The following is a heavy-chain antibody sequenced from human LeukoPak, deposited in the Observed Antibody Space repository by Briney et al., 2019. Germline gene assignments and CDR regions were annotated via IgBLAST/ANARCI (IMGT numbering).Heavy chain of an antibody. V-gene: IGHV4-59*08. CDR1: GGSISSYY. CDR3: ARLYYGSGSYHLDY. Sequence: SETLSLTCTVSGGSISSYYWSWIRQPPGKGLEWIGYIYYSGSTNYNPSLKSRVTISVDTSKNQFSLKLSSVTAADTAVYYCARLYYGSGSYHLDYWGQGTLVTVSS. J-gene: IGHJ4*02. D-gene: IGHD3-10*01. CDR2: IYYSGST.